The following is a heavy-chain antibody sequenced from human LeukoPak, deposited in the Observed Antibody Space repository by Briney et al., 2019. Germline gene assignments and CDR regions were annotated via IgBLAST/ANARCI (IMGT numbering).Heavy chain of an antibody. V-gene: IGHV3-15*01. Sequence: PGGSLKLSCAASGFTFSNAWMSWVRQVPGKGLEWVGRIKSKTDGGTTDYAAPVKGRFTISRDDSKNTLYLQMNSLKTEDTAVYYCTTEQYYDFWSGYYSGYFDYWGQGTLVTVSS. CDR3: TTEQYYDFWSGYYSGYFDY. CDR1: GFTFSNAW. CDR2: IKSKTDGGTT. D-gene: IGHD3-3*01. J-gene: IGHJ4*02.